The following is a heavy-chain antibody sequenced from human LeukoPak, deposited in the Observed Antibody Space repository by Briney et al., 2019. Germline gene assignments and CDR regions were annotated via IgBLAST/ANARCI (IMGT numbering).Heavy chain of an antibody. V-gene: IGHV1-69*13. CDR2: IIPIFGTA. CDR1: GGIFSSYA. Sequence: SVKVPCKASGGIFSSYAISWVRQAPGQGLEWMGGIIPIFGTANYAQKFQGRVTITADESTSAAYMELSSLRSEDTAVYYCARLGAAAGSHYYYGMDVWGQGTTVTVSS. D-gene: IGHD6-13*01. CDR3: ARLGAAAGSHYYYGMDV. J-gene: IGHJ6*02.